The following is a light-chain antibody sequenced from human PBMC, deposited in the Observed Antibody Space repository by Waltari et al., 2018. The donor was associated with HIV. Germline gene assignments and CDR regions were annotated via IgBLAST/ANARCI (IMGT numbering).Light chain of an antibody. V-gene: IGKV1-39*01. Sequence: DIQMTQPPYSLSASVGDRVTITCRASQSISSYLNWYQQKPGKAPKLLIYSASSLQSGVPSRFSGSGSGTDFTLTISSLQPEDFATYYCQQLNSYPLTFGGGTKVEIK. CDR1: QSISSY. CDR3: QQLNSYPLT. J-gene: IGKJ4*01. CDR2: SAS.